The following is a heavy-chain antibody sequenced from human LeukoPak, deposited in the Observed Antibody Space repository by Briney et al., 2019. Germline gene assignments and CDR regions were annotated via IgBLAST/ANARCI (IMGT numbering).Heavy chain of an antibody. D-gene: IGHD4-17*01. V-gene: IGHV1-2*02. Sequence: ASVKVSCKASGYTFTGYYMHWVRQAPGQGLEWMGWINPNSGGTNYAQKFQGRVTMTRDTSISTAYMEMSGLRSDDTAVYYCARLTTTVTSFDYWGQGTLVTVSS. CDR2: INPNSGGT. CDR3: ARLTTTVTSFDY. J-gene: IGHJ4*02. CDR1: GYTFTGYY.